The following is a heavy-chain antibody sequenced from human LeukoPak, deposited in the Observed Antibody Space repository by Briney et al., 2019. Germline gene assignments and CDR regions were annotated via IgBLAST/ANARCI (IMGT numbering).Heavy chain of an antibody. V-gene: IGHV3-30*18. Sequence: GGSLRLSCAASGFAFTSYGMHWVRQAPGKGLEWVAVISYDASNKFYADSVKGRFTISRDKSKSTLYLDMNSLRAEDSAVYYCAKTVTPSDVAFDIWGQGTMVTVSS. J-gene: IGHJ3*02. CDR2: ISYDASNK. D-gene: IGHD4-17*01. CDR3: AKTVTPSDVAFDI. CDR1: GFAFTSYG.